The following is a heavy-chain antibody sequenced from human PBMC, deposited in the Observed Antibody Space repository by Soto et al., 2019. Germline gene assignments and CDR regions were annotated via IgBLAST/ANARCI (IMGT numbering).Heavy chain of an antibody. CDR1: GFTFSNYD. Sequence: EVQLLESGGGLVQPGGSLRLSCAASGFTFSNYDMSWVRQAPGKGLEWVSTISGGGGRIYYADSVKGRFTISRDNSKNTLYIPIHRLRAEDTAVDSWAKRPASLVCFDYWGQGPLVTVSS. D-gene: IGHD2-2*01. CDR3: AKRPASLVCFDY. CDR2: ISGGGGRI. V-gene: IGHV3-23*01. J-gene: IGHJ4*02.